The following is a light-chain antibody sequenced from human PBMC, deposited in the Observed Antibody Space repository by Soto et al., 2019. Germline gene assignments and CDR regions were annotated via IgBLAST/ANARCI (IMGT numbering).Light chain of an antibody. J-gene: IGLJ2*01. Sequence: QSVLTQPASVSGSPGHSITISCTGTSSDVGGYNYVSWYQQHPGKAPKLMIDEVSNRPAGVSTRVSGSKSGNTACLTISGLQAEDEGDSYCSSYTSSSTLVVFVGGTKLTVL. CDR3: SSYTSSSTLVV. V-gene: IGLV2-14*01. CDR2: EVS. CDR1: SSDVGGYNY.